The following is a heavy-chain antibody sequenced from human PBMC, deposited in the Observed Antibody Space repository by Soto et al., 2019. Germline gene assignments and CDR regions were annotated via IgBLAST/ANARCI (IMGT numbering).Heavy chain of an antibody. D-gene: IGHD4-17*01. J-gene: IGHJ4*02. CDR1: GFTFSSYG. V-gene: IGHV3-33*01. CDR2: IWYDGSNK. CDR3: ARDLTVNGRGGIDY. Sequence: QVQLVESGGGVVQPGRSLRLSCAASGFTFSSYGMHWVRQAPGKGLEWVAVIWYDGSNKYYADSVKGRFTISRDNSKNTLYLQMNSLRGEDTAVYYCARDLTVNGRGGIDYGGQGTLVTVSS.